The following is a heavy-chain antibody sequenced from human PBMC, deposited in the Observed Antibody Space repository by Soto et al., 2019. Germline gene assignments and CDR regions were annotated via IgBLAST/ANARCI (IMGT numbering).Heavy chain of an antibody. CDR2: ISYDGSSK. CDR1: GFTFSNYV. V-gene: IGHV3-30*18. D-gene: IGHD6-13*01. J-gene: IGHJ4*02. Sequence: PGRSLRVSCAAAGFTFSNYVMQWVRQAPGKGLEWVAVISYDGSSKFYADSEGRFTISRDNSKNTLYLQMNSLRAEDTAVYYCKNGRRQQPPLDWGQGTLVTASS. CDR3: KNGRRQQPPLD.